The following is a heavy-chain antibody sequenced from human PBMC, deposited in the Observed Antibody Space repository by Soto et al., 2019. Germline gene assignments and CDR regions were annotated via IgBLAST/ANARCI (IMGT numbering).Heavy chain of an antibody. Sequence: VQLVESGGGVVQPGRSLRLSCAASGFTFSSYAMNWVRQAPGKGLEWVGRIKSNSDGGTTYYAAPVEGRFTISRDDSTDTVYLQMNSLRSEDTAIYYCTTTGTIDYWGQGTLVTVSS. D-gene: IGHD1-1*01. CDR2: IKSNSDGGTT. CDR1: GFTFSSYA. V-gene: IGHV3-15*01. J-gene: IGHJ4*02. CDR3: TTTGTIDY.